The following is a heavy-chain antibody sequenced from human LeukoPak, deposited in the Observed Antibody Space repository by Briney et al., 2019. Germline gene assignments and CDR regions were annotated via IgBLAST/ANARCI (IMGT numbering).Heavy chain of an antibody. J-gene: IGHJ4*02. Sequence: GGSLRLSCAASGFPFSSYSMTWVRQAPGKGLEWVANIKPDGTTKFYVDSVKGRFTISRDNALNSLYLQMNSLRAEDTAIYYCARRHYYDSSGYYDYWGQGTLVTVSS. D-gene: IGHD3-22*01. CDR3: ARRHYYDSSGYYDY. CDR2: IKPDGTTK. CDR1: GFPFSSYS. V-gene: IGHV3-7*03.